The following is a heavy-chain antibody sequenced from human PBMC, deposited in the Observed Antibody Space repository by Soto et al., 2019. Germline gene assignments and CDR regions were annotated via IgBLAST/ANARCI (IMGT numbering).Heavy chain of an antibody. D-gene: IGHD3-9*01. V-gene: IGHV4-59*01. J-gene: IGHJ4*02. CDR1: GGSISSYY. CDR2: IYYSGST. CDR3: ARDETYYDIWTGYYRGSGFDY. Sequence: SETLSLTCTVSGGSISSYYWSWIRQPPGKGLEWIGYIYYSGSTNYNPSLKSRVTISVDTSKNQFSLKLSSVTAADTAVYYCARDETYYDIWTGYYRGSGFDYWGQGTLVTVSS.